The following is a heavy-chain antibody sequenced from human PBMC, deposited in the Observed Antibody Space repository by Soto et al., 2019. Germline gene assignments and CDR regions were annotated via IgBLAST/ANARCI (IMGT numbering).Heavy chain of an antibody. CDR3: ARDPDVNPVAYYFDY. D-gene: IGHD2-15*01. CDR2: ISYDGSNK. J-gene: IGHJ4*02. V-gene: IGHV3-30-3*01. CDR1: GFTFSSYA. Sequence: QVQLVESGGGVVQPGRSLRLSCAASGFTFSSYAMHWVRQAPGKGLEWVAVISYDGSNKYYADSVKGRFTISRDNSKNTLDLQMNSLRAEDTAVYYCARDPDVNPVAYYFDYWGQGTLVTVSS.